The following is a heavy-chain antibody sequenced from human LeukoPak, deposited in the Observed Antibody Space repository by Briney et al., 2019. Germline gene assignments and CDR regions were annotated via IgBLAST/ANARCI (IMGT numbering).Heavy chain of an antibody. CDR2: IRYDGSNK. V-gene: IGHV3-30*02. D-gene: IGHD1/OR15-1a*01. CDR1: GFTFSSYG. CDR3: AKDQILPGPTHKFDP. J-gene: IGHJ5*02. Sequence: GGSLRLSCAASGFTFSSYGMHWVRQAPGKGLEWVAFIRYDGSNKYYADSVKGRFTISRDNSKNTLYLQMNSLRAEDTAVYYCAKDQILPGPTHKFDPWGQGTLVTVSS.